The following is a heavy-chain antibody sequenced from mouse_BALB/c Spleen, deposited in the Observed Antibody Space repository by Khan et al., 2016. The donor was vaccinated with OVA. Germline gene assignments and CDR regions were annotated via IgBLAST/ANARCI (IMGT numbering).Heavy chain of an antibody. J-gene: IGHJ3*01. CDR3: ARSTYRYAFVY. CDR1: GDSITSGY. Sequence: EVQLVESGPSLVKPSQTLSLTCSVTGDSITSGYWNWIRKFPGNKLEYMGYIIYTGYTYYNPSLKSRISITRHTSKNQYYLHLSSVTDEDTATYYCARSTYRYAFVYWGQGTLVTVSA. D-gene: IGHD2-14*01. V-gene: IGHV3-8*02. CDR2: IIYTGYT.